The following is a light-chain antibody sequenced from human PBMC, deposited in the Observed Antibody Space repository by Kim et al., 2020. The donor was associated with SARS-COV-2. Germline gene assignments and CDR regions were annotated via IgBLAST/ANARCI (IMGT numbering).Light chain of an antibody. CDR1: QSVSSN. CDR3: QQYNNWTPIT. CDR2: GAS. J-gene: IGKJ5*01. Sequence: EIVMTQSPATLSVSPGERATLSCRASQSVSSNLAWYQQKPGQAPRLLIYGASIRATGIPARFSGSGSGTEFTLTISILQSEDFAVYYCQQYNNWTPITFGQGTRLEIK. V-gene: IGKV3D-15*03.